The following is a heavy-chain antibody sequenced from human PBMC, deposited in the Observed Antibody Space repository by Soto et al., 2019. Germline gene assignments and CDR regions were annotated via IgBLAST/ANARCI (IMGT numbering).Heavy chain of an antibody. J-gene: IGHJ6*02. CDR1: GYTLNSYG. Sequence: ASVKVSCKASGYTLNSYGISWVRQAPGQGLEWMGWISAHNGNTNYAEKLQDRVTMTTDTSTSTAYMELRSLRSDDTAVYYCARMDMYTTMGTLDVWGLGTTVTVSS. V-gene: IGHV1-18*04. CDR3: ARMDMYTTMGTLDV. CDR2: ISAHNGNT. D-gene: IGHD5-18*01.